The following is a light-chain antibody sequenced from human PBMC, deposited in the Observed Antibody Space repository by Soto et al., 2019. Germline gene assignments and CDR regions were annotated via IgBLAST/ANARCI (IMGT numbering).Light chain of an antibody. CDR2: WAS. V-gene: IGKV4-1*01. Sequence: DIVMTQFPDSLAVSLGERATIHCASSQSVLYSSNHKNYLAWYQQKPGQPPRLLIYWASTRGSGVPGRFSGSGSATDFSLTISSLQAEDVAVYYCQQYYSSPLTFGGGTKVDIK. CDR1: QSVLYSSNHKNY. CDR3: QQYYSSPLT. J-gene: IGKJ4*01.